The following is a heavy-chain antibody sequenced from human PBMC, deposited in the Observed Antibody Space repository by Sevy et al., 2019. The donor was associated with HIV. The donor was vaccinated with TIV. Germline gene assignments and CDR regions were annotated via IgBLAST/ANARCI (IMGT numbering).Heavy chain of an antibody. J-gene: IGHJ6*02. CDR2: ISDSGNST. Sequence: GGSLRLSCVASGFTFSTYAMNWVRQAPGNGLEWVSVISDSGNSTNYADFVKGRFTISRDNSKNTLYLQMNSLRAEDTAVYYCAKDWFYYYYGMDVWGQGTTVTVSS. D-gene: IGHD3-10*01. V-gene: IGHV3-23*01. CDR3: AKDWFYYYYGMDV. CDR1: GFTFSTYA.